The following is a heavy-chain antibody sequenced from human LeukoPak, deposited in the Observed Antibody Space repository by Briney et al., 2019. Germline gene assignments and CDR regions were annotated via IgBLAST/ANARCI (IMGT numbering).Heavy chain of an antibody. V-gene: IGHV4-59*01. CDR2: SYHRGST. Sequence: ASETLSLTCTVSGGSISSYYWSWIRQPPGKGLEWIGWSYHRGSTSYNPSLKSRVTISVDTSKNQFSLKLSSVTAAGTAVYYCARGVYIAAAQYGYWGQGTLVTVSS. J-gene: IGHJ4*02. CDR3: ARGVYIAAAQYGY. D-gene: IGHD6-13*01. CDR1: GGSISSYY.